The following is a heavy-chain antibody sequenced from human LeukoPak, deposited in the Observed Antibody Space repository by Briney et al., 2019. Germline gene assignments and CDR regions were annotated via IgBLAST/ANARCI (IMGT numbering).Heavy chain of an antibody. CDR1: GFTFSSYG. CDR2: ISYDGSNK. V-gene: IGHV3-30*03. CDR3: AHTHTTFGEGGNSWFDP. D-gene: IGHD3-10*01. J-gene: IGHJ5*02. Sequence: GGSLRLSCAASGFTFSSYGMHLVRQAPGKGLEWVAVISYDGSNKYYADSVKGRFTISRDNSKNTLYLQMNSLRAEDTAVYYCAHTHTTFGEGGNSWFDPWGQGTLVTVSS.